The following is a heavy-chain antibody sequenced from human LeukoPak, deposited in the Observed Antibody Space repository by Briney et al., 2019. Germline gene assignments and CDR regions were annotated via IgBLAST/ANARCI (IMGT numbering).Heavy chain of an antibody. V-gene: IGHV1-24*01. CDR3: TARSGDFWSGFVN. J-gene: IGHJ4*02. D-gene: IGHD3-3*01. CDR2: FDPEADKM. Sequence: ASVTVSCKVSGNSLSELSIQWVRQAPGKGLECLGGFDPEADKMVYAQNFQGRVTMTEDTSTQTAYMELSGLTSDDTSVNYCTARSGDFWSGFVNWGQGTLVTVSS. CDR1: GNSLSELS.